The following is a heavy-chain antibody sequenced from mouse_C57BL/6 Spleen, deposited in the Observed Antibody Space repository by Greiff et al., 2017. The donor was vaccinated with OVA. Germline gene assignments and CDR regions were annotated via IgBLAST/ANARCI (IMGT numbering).Heavy chain of an antibody. J-gene: IGHJ2*01. CDR2: INPGSGGT. V-gene: IGHV1-54*01. Sequence: QVQLKESGAELVRPGTSVKVSCKASGYAFTNYLIEWVKQRPGQGLEWIGVINPGSGGTNYNEKFKGKATLTADKSSSTAYMQLSSLTSEDSAVYFCARERNYWGQGTTLTVSS. CDR3: ARERNY. CDR1: GYAFTNYL.